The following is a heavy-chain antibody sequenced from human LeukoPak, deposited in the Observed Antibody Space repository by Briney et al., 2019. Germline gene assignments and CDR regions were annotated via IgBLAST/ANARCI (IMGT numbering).Heavy chain of an antibody. D-gene: IGHD6-19*01. V-gene: IGHV1-24*01. CDR1: GYTLTELS. CDR3: ARVSGGWYGSYYYYYGMDV. Sequence: GASVKVSCKVSGYTLTELSMHWVRQAPGKGLEWMGGFDPEDGETIYAQKFQGRVTMTEDTSTDTAYMELSSLRSEDTAVYYCARVSGGWYGSYYYYYGMDVWGQGTTVTVSS. CDR2: FDPEDGET. J-gene: IGHJ6*02.